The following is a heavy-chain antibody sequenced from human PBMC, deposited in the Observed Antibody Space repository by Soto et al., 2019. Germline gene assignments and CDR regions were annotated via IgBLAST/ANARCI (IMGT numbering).Heavy chain of an antibody. J-gene: IGHJ6*02. V-gene: IGHV4-59*08. Sequence: QVQLQESGPGLVKPSETLSLTCTVSDDSSSSYKWSWIRQPPGRRLEWIGYIDSNGGTSYNPSLLSRVTISIETSAQQFSLKLSSVTAADTAVYYCVRQGFGRIHGLVDVWGQGTTVTGSS. CDR3: VRQGFGRIHGLVDV. CDR2: IDSNGGT. D-gene: IGHD3-10*01. CDR1: DDSSSSYK.